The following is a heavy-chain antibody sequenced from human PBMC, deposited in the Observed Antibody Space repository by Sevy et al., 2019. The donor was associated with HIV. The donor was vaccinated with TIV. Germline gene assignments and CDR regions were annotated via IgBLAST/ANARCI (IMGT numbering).Heavy chain of an antibody. Sequence: GESLKISCKGSGYSFTSYWIGWVRQMPGKGLEWMGIIYPGDSDTRYSPSFQGQVTISADKSISTAYLQWSSLKASDTAMYYCARRAVVVPADDAWFDPWGQGTLVTVSS. CDR2: IYPGDSDT. CDR1: GYSFTSYW. V-gene: IGHV5-51*01. CDR3: ARRAVVVPADDAWFDP. D-gene: IGHD2-2*01. J-gene: IGHJ5*02.